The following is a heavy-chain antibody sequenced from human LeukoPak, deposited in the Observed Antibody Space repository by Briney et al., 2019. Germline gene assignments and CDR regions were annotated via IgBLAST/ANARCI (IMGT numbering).Heavy chain of an antibody. CDR3: TRDRWGKYYFDY. CDR1: GFPFSDFY. J-gene: IGHJ4*02. V-gene: IGHV3-11*01. CDR2: ISSSATTI. Sequence: KPGGSLRLSCATSGFPFSDFYMSWIHQAPGKGLEWVSYISSSATTIYYADSVRGRFTVSRDNAKNSLYLQMNNLRAEDTAVYYCTRDRWGKYYFDYWGQGTLVTVSS. D-gene: IGHD7-27*01.